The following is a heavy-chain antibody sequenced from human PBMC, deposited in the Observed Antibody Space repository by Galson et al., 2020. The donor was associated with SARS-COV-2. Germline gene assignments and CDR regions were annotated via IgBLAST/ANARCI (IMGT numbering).Heavy chain of an antibody. CDR3: ARRIMKMFGGLGY. CDR2: IKHDGGEK. CDR1: GFTFSSYW. V-gene: IGHV3-7*01. Sequence: GGSLRLSCEASGFTFSSYWMSWVRQAPGKGLEWVANIKHDGGEKYYVDSVEGRFTISRDNAKNSVYLQMNSLRVEDTAVYFCARRIMKMFGGLGYWGQGTLVTVSS. J-gene: IGHJ4*02. D-gene: IGHD3-16*01.